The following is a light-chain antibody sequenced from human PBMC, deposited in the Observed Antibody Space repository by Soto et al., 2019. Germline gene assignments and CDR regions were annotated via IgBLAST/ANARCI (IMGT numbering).Light chain of an antibody. CDR2: KAS. CDR3: QQYNSFPT. CDR1: QSISSW. J-gene: IGKJ1*01. Sequence: DIQMTQSPSTLSASVGDRVIITCRASQSISSWLAWYQQKPGKAPKLLIYKASSLESGVPSRFSGSGSGTEFTLTISSLRPDDFATYYCQQYNSFPTSGQGTKVEIK. V-gene: IGKV1-5*03.